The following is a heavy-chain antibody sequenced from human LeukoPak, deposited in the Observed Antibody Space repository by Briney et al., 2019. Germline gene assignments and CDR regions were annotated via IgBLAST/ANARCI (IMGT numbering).Heavy chain of an antibody. CDR1: GGSISSSSYY. CDR3: ARQACSSTSCYRVDYRWFDP. D-gene: IGHD2-2*02. J-gene: IGHJ5*02. Sequence: PSETLSLTCTVSGGSISSSSYYWGWIRQPPGKGLEWIGSIYYSGSTYYNPCLKSRVTISVDTSKNQFSLKLSSVTAADMAVYYCARQACSSTSCYRVDYRWFDPWGQGTLVTVSS. CDR2: IYYSGST. V-gene: IGHV4-39*01.